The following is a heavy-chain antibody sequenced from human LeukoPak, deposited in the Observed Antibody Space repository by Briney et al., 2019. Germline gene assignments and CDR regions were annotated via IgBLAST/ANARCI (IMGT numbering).Heavy chain of an antibody. J-gene: IGHJ4*02. CDR2: MNPNSGNT. CDR1: GYTFTSYD. Sequence: ASVKVSCTASGYTFTSYDINWVRQATGQGLEWMGWMNPNSGNTGYAQKFQGRVTMTRNTSISTAYMELSSLRSEDTAVYYCARVFGSSWYEVDYWGQGTLVTVSS. CDR3: ARVFGSSWYEVDY. D-gene: IGHD6-13*01. V-gene: IGHV1-8*01.